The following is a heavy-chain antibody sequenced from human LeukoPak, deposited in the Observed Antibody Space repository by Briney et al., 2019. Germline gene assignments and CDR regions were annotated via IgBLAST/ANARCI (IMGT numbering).Heavy chain of an antibody. J-gene: IGHJ4*02. Sequence: PGGSLRLSCAASGFTFSNYWMHWVRQAPGKGLLWVSRIKSDGSNTSYADSVKGRFTISRDNAKNTLYLQMNSLRADDMAVYYCTRLKGGYWGQGTLVTVSS. CDR2: IKSDGSNT. V-gene: IGHV3-74*01. D-gene: IGHD3-16*01. CDR1: GFTFSNYW. CDR3: TRLKGGY.